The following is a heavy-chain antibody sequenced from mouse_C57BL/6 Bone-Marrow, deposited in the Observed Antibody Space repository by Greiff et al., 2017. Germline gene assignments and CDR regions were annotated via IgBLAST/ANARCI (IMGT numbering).Heavy chain of an antibody. CDR2: IKPNNGGT. J-gene: IGHJ2*01. CDR3: AREGWDAY. Sequence: VQLQQSGPELVKPGASVKMSCKASGYTFTDYNMHWVKQSHGKSLEWIGYIKPNNGGTSYNEKFKSKATLTVDKYSSTAYMQLSSLTAEDSAVYYCAREGWDAYWGQVTTLTVSS. V-gene: IGHV1-22*01. CDR1: GYTFTDYN. D-gene: IGHD3-3*01.